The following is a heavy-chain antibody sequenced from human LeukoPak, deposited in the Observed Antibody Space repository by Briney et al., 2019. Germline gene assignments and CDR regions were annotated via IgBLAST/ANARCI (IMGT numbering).Heavy chain of an antibody. CDR3: ARDRPYYYDSSGYYSWFDP. V-gene: IGHV1-46*01. J-gene: IGHJ5*02. CDR1: GYTFTSYF. CDR2: INPSGGST. D-gene: IGHD3-22*01. Sequence: ASVKVSCKASGYTFTSYFMHWVRQAPGQGLEWMGIINPSGGSTSYAQKLQGRVTMTTDTSTSTAYMELRSLRSDDTAVYYCARDRPYYYDSSGYYSWFDPWGQGTLVTVSS.